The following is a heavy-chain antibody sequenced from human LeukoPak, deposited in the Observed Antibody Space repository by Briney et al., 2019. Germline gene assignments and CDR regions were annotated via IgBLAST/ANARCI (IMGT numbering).Heavy chain of an antibody. CDR3: VLYGLGSPH. CDR2: INSDATDT. V-gene: IGHV3-74*01. Sequence: GGSLRLSCAASGFSFSIYYMHWVRQAPGKGLVWVSRINSDATDTVYADSVRGRFTISRDNAKSTLYLQMNSLRAEDTAVYYCVLYGLGSPHWGQGTLVTVSS. D-gene: IGHD3-10*01. CDR1: GFSFSIYY. J-gene: IGHJ4*02.